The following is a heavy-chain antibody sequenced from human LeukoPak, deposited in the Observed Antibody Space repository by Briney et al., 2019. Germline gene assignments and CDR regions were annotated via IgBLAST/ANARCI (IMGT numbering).Heavy chain of an antibody. D-gene: IGHD4-11*01. CDR3: ARDYSTSNYYYGMDL. CDR2: IYYSGTT. CDR1: GGSINSGGYY. J-gene: IGHJ6*02. Sequence: PSETLSLTCTVSGGSINSGGYYWTWIRQHPGKGLEWIGYIYYSGTTYYNPSLKSRVAISVDTSKNQFSLMLSSVTAADTAVYYCARDYSTSNYYYGMDLWGQGTTVTVSS. V-gene: IGHV4-31*03.